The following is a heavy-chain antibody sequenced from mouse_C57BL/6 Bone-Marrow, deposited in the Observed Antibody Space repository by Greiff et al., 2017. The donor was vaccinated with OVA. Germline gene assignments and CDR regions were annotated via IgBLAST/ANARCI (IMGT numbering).Heavy chain of an antibody. CDR2: IDPSDSYT. J-gene: IGHJ1*03. CDR3: ARLASYWYFDV. CDR1: GYTFTSYW. D-gene: IGHD1-2*01. V-gene: IGHV1-50*01. Sequence: QVQLQQPGAELVKPGASVTLSCKASGYTFTSYWMQWVKQRPGQGLEWIGEIDPSDSYTNYNQKFKGKATLTVDTSSSTAYMQLSSLTSEDSAVYYCARLASYWYFDVWGTGTTVTVSS.